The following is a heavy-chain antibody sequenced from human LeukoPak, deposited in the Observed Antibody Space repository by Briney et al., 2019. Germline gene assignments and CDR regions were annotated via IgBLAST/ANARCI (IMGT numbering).Heavy chain of an antibody. CDR3: ARAWFGEFYYYYYGMDV. V-gene: IGHV6-1*01. D-gene: IGHD3-10*01. Sequence: SQTLSLTCAISGDSVSTNSATWNWIRQSPSRGLEWLGRTYYRSKWYNDYAVSVKSRITINPDTSKNQFSLQLNSVTPEDTAVYYCARAWFGEFYYYYYGMDVWGQGTTVTVSS. J-gene: IGHJ6*02. CDR1: GDSVSTNSAT. CDR2: TYYRSKWYN.